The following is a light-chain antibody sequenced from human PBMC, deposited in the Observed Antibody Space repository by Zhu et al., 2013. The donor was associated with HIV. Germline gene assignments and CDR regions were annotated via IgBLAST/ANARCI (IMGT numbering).Light chain of an antibody. CDR2: DGS. J-gene: IGLJ2*01. CDR3: QVWDSSGDHVV. V-gene: IGLV3-21*04. CDR1: KIGSKG. Sequence: SYELTQPPSLSVAPGKTARITCGGNKIGSKGVHWYQQKPGQAPVLVMYDGSDRPSGISERFSGSNSGNTATLTISRVEAWDEADYYCQVWDSSGDHVVFGGGTKLTVL.